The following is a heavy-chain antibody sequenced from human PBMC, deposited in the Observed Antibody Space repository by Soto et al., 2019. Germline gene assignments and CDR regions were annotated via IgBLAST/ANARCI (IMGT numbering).Heavy chain of an antibody. D-gene: IGHD3-3*01. Sequence: QVQLVQSGAEVKKPGASVKVSCKASGYTFTSYGISWVRQAPGQGLEWMGWISAYNGNTNYAQKLQGRVTMTTDTSTSTAYMELRSLRSDDTAVYYCARAGPAGALRFLEWLLPFDYWGQGTLVTVSS. V-gene: IGHV1-18*01. CDR2: ISAYNGNT. J-gene: IGHJ4*02. CDR3: ARAGPAGALRFLEWLLPFDY. CDR1: GYTFTSYG.